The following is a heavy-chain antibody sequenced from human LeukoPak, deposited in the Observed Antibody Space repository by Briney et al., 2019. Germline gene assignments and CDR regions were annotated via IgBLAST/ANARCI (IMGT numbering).Heavy chain of an antibody. CDR3: ARDAGYSGYDQKDNWFDP. D-gene: IGHD5-12*01. V-gene: IGHV3-33*08. J-gene: IGHJ5*02. Sequence: PGGSLRLSCAASGFTFSSYWMSWVRQAPGKGLEWVAVIWYDGSNKYYADSVKGRFTISRDNSKNTLYLQMNSLRAEDTAVYYCARDAGYSGYDQKDNWFDPWGQGTLVTVSS. CDR1: GFTFSSYW. CDR2: IWYDGSNK.